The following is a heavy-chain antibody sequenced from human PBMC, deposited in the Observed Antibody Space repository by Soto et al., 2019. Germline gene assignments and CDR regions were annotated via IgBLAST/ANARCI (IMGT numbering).Heavy chain of an antibody. V-gene: IGHV3-48*02. CDR1: GFKFSIYS. Sequence: EVQLVESGGALVQPGGSLRLSCAASGFKFSIYSMNWVRQAPGKGREWSAYITSDTKTIKYADSVKGRFTISRDNAKNSVYLQMISLSDEDTAVYYCARSVEGHFDYWGQGTVVTVSS. J-gene: IGHJ4*02. CDR3: ARSVEGHFDY. D-gene: IGHD6-19*01. CDR2: ITSDTKTI.